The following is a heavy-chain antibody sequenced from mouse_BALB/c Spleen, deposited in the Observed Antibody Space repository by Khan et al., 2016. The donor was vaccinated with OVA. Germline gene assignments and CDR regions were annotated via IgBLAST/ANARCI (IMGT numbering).Heavy chain of an antibody. Sequence: QVQLKQSGAELVKPGASVKLSCKASGYTFNSYYMYWVKQRPGQGLEWIGEINPSNGGTNFNEKSKSKAIPPVDKSSSTAYMQLSSLTSEDSAVYYCTRWGYGGIAYWGQGTLVTVSA. D-gene: IGHD1-2*01. J-gene: IGHJ3*01. CDR2: INPSNGGT. V-gene: IGHV1S81*02. CDR3: TRWGYGGIAY. CDR1: GYTFNSYY.